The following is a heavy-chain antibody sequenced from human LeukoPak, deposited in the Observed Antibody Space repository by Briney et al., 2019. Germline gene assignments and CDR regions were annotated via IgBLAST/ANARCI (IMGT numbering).Heavy chain of an antibody. V-gene: IGHV1-69*05. CDR1: GGTFNIYA. Sequence: GASVKLSCKASGGTFNIYAISWVRQAPGQGLEWMGGIILICGNANYAQKFQGRVTITTDESTSTAYMELSSLRSEDTAVYYCARVGDGYNYVDYWGQGTLVTVSS. CDR2: IILICGNA. CDR3: ARVGDGYNYVDY. J-gene: IGHJ4*02. D-gene: IGHD5-24*01.